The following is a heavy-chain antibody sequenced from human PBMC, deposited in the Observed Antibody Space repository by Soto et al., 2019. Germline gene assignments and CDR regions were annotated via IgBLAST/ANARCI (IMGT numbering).Heavy chain of an antibody. D-gene: IGHD6-13*01. CDR3: ARGYRQSGYSSSWVFDY. Sequence: QVQLQESGPGLVKPSQTLSLTCTVSGGSISSGGYYWNWIRQHPGKGLEWIGDIYYSGSTYYNPSLRRRVTKSADTSENQFSRKLSSVTAADTAVYFCARGYRQSGYSSSWVFDYWGQGTLVNVSS. CDR2: IYYSGST. V-gene: IGHV4-31*03. J-gene: IGHJ4*02. CDR1: GGSISSGGYY.